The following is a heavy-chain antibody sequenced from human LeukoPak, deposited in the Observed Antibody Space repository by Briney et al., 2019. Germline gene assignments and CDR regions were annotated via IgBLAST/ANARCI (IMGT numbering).Heavy chain of an antibody. D-gene: IGHD2-21*01. V-gene: IGHV3-30*07. CDR2: ISYDGSNK. CDR1: GFTFSSYA. J-gene: IGHJ4*02. CDR3: AKAPVTTCSGAYCYPFDY. Sequence: GGSLKLSCAASGFTFSSYAMHSGPQAPAKGLEWVAGISYDGSNKYYADYVKGRFTISRDSSKNTLYLQMNRLRAEDAAVYYCAKAPVTTCSGAYCYPFDYWGQGTLVTVSS.